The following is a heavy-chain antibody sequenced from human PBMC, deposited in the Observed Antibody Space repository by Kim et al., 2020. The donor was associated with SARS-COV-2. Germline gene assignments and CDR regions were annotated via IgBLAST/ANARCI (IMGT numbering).Heavy chain of an antibody. CDR3: ARGYSSSSGYLYYYYYGMDV. J-gene: IGHJ6*02. CDR2: IYYSGST. CDR1: GGSISSYY. V-gene: IGHV4-59*01. Sequence: SETLSLTCTVSGGSISSYYWSWIRQPPGKGLEWIGYIYYSGSTNYNPSLKSRVTISVDTSKNQFSLKLSSVTAAATAVYYCARGYSSSSGYLYYYYYGMDVWGQGTTVTVSS. D-gene: IGHD6-6*01.